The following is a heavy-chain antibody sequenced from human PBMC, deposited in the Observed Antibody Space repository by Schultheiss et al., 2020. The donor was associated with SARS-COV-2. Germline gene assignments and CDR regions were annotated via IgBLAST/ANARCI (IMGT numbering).Heavy chain of an antibody. Sequence: GGSLRLSCAASGFTVSSNYMSWVRQAPGKGLEWVSSISSSTDYIYYADSVKGRFTISRDNAKNTLFLQMNSLRAEDTAVYYCARDLGGTMFGVVIKSATSHNGLDVWGQGTTVTVSS. D-gene: IGHD3-3*01. J-gene: IGHJ6*02. CDR1: GFTVSSNY. V-gene: IGHV3-21*04. CDR2: ISSSTDYI. CDR3: ARDLGGTMFGVVIKSATSHNGLDV.